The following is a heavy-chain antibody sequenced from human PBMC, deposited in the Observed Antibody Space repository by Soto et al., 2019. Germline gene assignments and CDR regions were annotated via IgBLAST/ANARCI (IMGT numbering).Heavy chain of an antibody. CDR1: GYTFTSYY. J-gene: IGHJ6*02. CDR3: ARGGVAAAGRFYYYYYGMDV. D-gene: IGHD6-13*01. V-gene: IGHV1-46*01. CDR2: INPSGGST. Sequence: ASVKVSCEASGYTFTSYYMHWVRQAPGQGLEWMGIINPSGGSTSYAQKFQGRVTVTRDTSTSTVYMELSSLRSEDTAVYYCARGGVAAAGRFYYYYYGMDVWGQGTTVTVSS.